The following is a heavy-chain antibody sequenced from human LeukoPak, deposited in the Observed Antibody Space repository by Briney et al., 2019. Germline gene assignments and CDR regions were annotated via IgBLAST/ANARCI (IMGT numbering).Heavy chain of an antibody. CDR1: GYTFTGYY. D-gene: IGHD2-2*02. CDR2: INPNSGGT. Sequence: ASVKVSCKASGYTFTGYYMHWVRQAPGQGLEWMGWINPNSGGTNYAQKFQGGVTMTRDTSISTAYMELSRLRSDDTAVYYCANGRPYCSSTSCYIKDYYYGMDVWGQGTTVTVSS. V-gene: IGHV1-2*02. J-gene: IGHJ6*02. CDR3: ANGRPYCSSTSCYIKDYYYGMDV.